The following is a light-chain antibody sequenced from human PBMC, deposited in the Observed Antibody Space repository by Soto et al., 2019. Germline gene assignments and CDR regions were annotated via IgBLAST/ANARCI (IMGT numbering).Light chain of an antibody. CDR1: EFLSSSY. Sequence: EIVLTQSPGTLSLSPGERATLSCRANEFLSSSYLVWYQQKPGQAPRLLIYAASRRATGIPDRFSGSGSATEYTLIINTLEAEDFAVYYCQQQGTFGQGTKLEIK. J-gene: IGKJ2*01. V-gene: IGKV3-20*01. CDR2: AAS. CDR3: QQQGT.